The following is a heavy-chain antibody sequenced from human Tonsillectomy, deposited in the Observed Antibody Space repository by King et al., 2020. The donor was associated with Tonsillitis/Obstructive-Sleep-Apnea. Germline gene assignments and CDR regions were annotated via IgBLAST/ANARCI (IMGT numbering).Heavy chain of an antibody. J-gene: IGHJ5*02. CDR1: GGSINNDYM. CDR3: ARTVGRYLDP. CDR2: IYHSGST. D-gene: IGHD4-11*01. Sequence: VQLQESGPGLVEPSGTLSLTCAVSGGSINNDYMWTWIRQPPGKGLQWIGEIYHSGSTNYNPSLESRVTISLDQSKNQFSLKLISVTAADTAIYYCARTVGRYLDPWGQGTLVTVSS. V-gene: IGHV4-4*02.